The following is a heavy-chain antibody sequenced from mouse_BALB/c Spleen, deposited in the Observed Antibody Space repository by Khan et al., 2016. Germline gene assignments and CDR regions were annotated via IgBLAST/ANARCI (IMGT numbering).Heavy chain of an antibody. CDR2: INTYTEEP. V-gene: IGHV9-1*02. J-gene: IGHJ2*01. Sequence: LVESGPELKKPGETVKISCKASGYTFTNYGMNWVKRAPGKGLKWMGWINTYTEEPTYADDFKGRFAFSLENSASTAYLQINNLKNEDMATXFCAGSDYDGNDYWGQGTTLTVSS. D-gene: IGHD2-4*01. CDR1: GYTFTNYG. CDR3: AGSDYDGNDY.